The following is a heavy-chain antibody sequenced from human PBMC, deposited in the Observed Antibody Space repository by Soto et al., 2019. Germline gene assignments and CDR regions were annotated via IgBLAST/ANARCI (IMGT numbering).Heavy chain of an antibody. CDR3: ARDREQLGYYFDY. CDR2: ISYDGSNK. V-gene: IGHV3-30-3*01. CDR1: GFTFSSYA. D-gene: IGHD6-6*01. Sequence: PGGSLRLSCAASGFTFSSYATHWVRQAPGKGLEWVAVISYDGSNKYYADSVKGRFTISRDNSKNTLYLQMNSLRAEDTAVYYCARDREQLGYYFDYWGQGTLVTVSS. J-gene: IGHJ4*02.